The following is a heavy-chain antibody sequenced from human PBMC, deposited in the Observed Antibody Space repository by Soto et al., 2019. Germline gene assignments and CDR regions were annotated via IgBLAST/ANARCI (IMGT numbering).Heavy chain of an antibody. J-gene: IGHJ5*02. V-gene: IGHV1-46*01. CDR1: GFTFTDYC. D-gene: IGHD5-12*01. Sequence: GASVKVSCKASGFTFTDYCMRWVRQAPGQCLEWMGIINPSGSTTGYAQKFQGRVAITSGTSTSTVYMELSSLRYADKAVYYCARDNRQGYGTPAAGWWLDPWGQATLVIVSS. CDR3: ARDNRQGYGTPAAGWWLDP. CDR2: INPSGSTT.